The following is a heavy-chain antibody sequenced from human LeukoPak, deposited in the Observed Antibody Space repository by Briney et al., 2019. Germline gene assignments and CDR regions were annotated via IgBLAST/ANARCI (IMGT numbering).Heavy chain of an antibody. CDR1: GFSFTNDW. Sequence: PGGSLRLSCAASGFSFTNDWMSWVRQAPGKGLEWVANIKTDGSEKSYVDSVKGRFTISRDNAKNSLFLQMNSLRAEDTAIYFCARDWDGSGWSFDYWGQGTLVTVSS. CDR2: IKTDGSEK. D-gene: IGHD6-19*01. J-gene: IGHJ4*02. V-gene: IGHV3-7*01. CDR3: ARDWDGSGWSFDY.